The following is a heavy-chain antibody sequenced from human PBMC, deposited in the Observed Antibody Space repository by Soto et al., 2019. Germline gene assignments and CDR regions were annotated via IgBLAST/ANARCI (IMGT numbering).Heavy chain of an antibody. V-gene: IGHV3-23*01. D-gene: IGHD1-26*01. J-gene: IGHJ4*02. CDR3: AKDPSELPGMDY. Sequence: EVQLLESGGGLVQPGGSLRLSCAASGFTFSSYAMSWVRQAPGKGLEWVSAISGSGGSTYYADYVKGRFTISRDNSKNTLYLQMNSLRAEDTAVYYCAKDPSELPGMDYWGQGTLVTVSS. CDR2: ISGSGGST. CDR1: GFTFSSYA.